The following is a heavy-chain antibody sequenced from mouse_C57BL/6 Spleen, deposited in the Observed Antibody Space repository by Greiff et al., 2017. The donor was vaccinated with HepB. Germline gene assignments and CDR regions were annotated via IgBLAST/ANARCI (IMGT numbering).Heavy chain of an antibody. J-gene: IGHJ2*01. CDR2: IDPSDSYT. Sequence: VQLQQPGAELVMPGASVKLSCKASGYTFTSYWMHWVKQRPGQGLEWIGEIDPSDSYTNYNQKFKGKSTLTVDKSSSTAYMQLSSLTSEDSAVYYCARSLDSSGLFDYWGQGTTLTVSS. V-gene: IGHV1-69*01. CDR1: GYTFTSYW. CDR3: ARSLDSSGLFDY. D-gene: IGHD3-2*02.